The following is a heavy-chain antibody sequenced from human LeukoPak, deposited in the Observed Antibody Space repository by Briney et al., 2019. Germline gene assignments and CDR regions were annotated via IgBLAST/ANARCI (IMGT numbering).Heavy chain of an antibody. V-gene: IGHV3-7*03. CDR1: GFTFYSYW. Sequence: GGSLRLSCAASGFTFYSYWMSWVRRAPGKGLEWVANIEQDGSEKYYVDSVKGRFTISRDNAKNSLYLQMNSLRAEDTAVYYCARGYSYVYYWGQGTLVTVSS. D-gene: IGHD5-18*01. J-gene: IGHJ4*02. CDR2: IEQDGSEK. CDR3: ARGYSYVYY.